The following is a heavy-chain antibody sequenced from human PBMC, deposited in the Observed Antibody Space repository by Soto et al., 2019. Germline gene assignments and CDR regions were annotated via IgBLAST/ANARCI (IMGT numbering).Heavy chain of an antibody. CDR2: ISASGGHT. J-gene: IGHJ4*02. V-gene: IGHV3-23*01. D-gene: IGHD5-12*01. Sequence: PGGSLRLSCATSGFTFSDYAMSWVRQPPGKGLEWVSAISASGGHTYYADSVKGQFTISRDNSKNMLYLQMNSLRAEDTAVYYCAKVPGGHGDYEAPWGQGTLVTVSS. CDR1: GFTFSDYA. CDR3: AKVPGGHGDYEAP.